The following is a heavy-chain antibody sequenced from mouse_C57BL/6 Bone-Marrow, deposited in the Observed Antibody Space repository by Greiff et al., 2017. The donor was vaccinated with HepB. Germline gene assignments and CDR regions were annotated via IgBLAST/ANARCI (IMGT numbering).Heavy chain of an antibody. CDR3: ARVKLSWFAY. V-gene: IGHV1-63*01. Sequence: VQGVESGAELVRPGTSVKMSCKASGYTFTNYWIGWAKQRPGHGLEWIGDIYPGGGYTNYNEKFKGKATLTADKSSSTAYMQFSSLTSEDSAIYYCARVKLSWFAYWGQGTLVTVSA. D-gene: IGHD1-1*02. CDR2: IYPGGGYT. CDR1: GYTFTNYW. J-gene: IGHJ3*01.